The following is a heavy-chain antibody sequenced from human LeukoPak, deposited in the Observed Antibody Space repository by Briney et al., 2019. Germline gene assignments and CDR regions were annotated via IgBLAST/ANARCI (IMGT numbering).Heavy chain of an antibody. CDR3: TKDKAKFYYGSPISAVGDS. Sequence: PGGSLRLSCAASGFTFSSYAMSWVRQAPGKGLEWVSGISWNSGSIGYAVSVKGRFTTSRDNAENSLYLQMNSLITDDTALYYCTKDKAKFYYGSPISAVGDSWGQGTLVTVSS. J-gene: IGHJ4*02. CDR2: ISWNSGSI. D-gene: IGHD3-10*01. V-gene: IGHV3-9*01. CDR1: GFTFSSYA.